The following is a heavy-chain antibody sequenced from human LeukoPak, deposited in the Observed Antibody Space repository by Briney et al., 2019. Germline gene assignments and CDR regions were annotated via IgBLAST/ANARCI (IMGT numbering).Heavy chain of an antibody. Sequence: SETLSLTCTVSGGSISSYYWGWIRQPPGKGLEWIGSIYYSGSTYYNPSLKSRVTISVDTSKNQFSLKLSSVTAADTAVYYCARSIVGATGAFDYWGQGTLVTVSS. CDR1: GGSISSYY. J-gene: IGHJ4*02. CDR2: IYYSGST. D-gene: IGHD1-26*01. V-gene: IGHV4-39*01. CDR3: ARSIVGATGAFDY.